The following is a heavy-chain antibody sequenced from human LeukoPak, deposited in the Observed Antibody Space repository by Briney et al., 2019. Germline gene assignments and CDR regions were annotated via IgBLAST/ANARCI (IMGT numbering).Heavy chain of an antibody. D-gene: IGHD4-17*01. CDR3: ARDPAYGALDY. CDR2: INADGHTK. V-gene: IGHV3-7*01. Sequence: GGSLTLSCSASGLPFSVSWVTWVRPPPGGGLGWVGYINADGHTKNHVPPVEGRYTFSSDNARNSLYLQMHSLRAEDTAVYDCARDPAYGALDYWGQGTLVTVSS. J-gene: IGHJ4*02. CDR1: GLPFSVSW.